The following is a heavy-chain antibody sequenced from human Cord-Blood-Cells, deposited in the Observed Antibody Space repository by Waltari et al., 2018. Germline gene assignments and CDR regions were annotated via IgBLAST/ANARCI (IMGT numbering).Heavy chain of an antibody. CDR1: GYSISSGYY. CDR3: ARPLTGYSSGWYWFDP. Sequence: QVQLQESGPGLVKPSETLSLTCAVSGYSISSGYYWGWIRQPPGKGLEWIGSIYHSGSTYYNPSLKSRVTISVDTSKNQCSLKLSSVTAADTAVYYCARPLTGYSSGWYWFDPWGQGTLVTVSS. J-gene: IGHJ5*02. V-gene: IGHV4-38-2*01. D-gene: IGHD6-19*01. CDR2: IYHSGST.